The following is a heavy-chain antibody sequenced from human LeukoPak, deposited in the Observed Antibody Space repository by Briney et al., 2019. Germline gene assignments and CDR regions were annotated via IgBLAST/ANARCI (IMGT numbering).Heavy chain of an antibody. J-gene: IGHJ4*02. V-gene: IGHV3-30*03. Sequence: PGGSLRLSCAASGFTFSSYSMNWVRQAPGKGLEWVAVISYDGSNKYYADSVKGRFTISRDNAKNSLYLQMNSLRAEDTAVYYCAREPQYCSSTSCPLDYWGQGTLVTVSS. CDR1: GFTFSSYS. D-gene: IGHD2-2*01. CDR3: AREPQYCSSTSCPLDY. CDR2: ISYDGSNK.